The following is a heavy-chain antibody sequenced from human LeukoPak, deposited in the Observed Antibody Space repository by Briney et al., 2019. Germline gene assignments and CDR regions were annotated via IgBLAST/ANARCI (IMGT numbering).Heavy chain of an antibody. J-gene: IGHJ3*02. D-gene: IGHD3-22*01. CDR1: GFTFDDYA. V-gene: IGHV3-43D*03. CDR2: ISWDGGST. CDR3: AKDYDSSGYYSTTGAFDI. Sequence: GGSLRLSCAASGFTFDDYAMHWVRQAPGKGLERVSLISWDGGSTYYADSVKGRFTISRDNSKNSLYLQMNSLRAEDTALYYCAKDYDSSGYYSTTGAFDIWGQGTMVTVSS.